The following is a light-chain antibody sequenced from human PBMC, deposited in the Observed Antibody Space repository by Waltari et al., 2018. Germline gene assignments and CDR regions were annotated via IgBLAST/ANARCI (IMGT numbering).Light chain of an antibody. Sequence: QSALTQPRSVSGSPGQSVTISCTGTSSDGGGYNYVSWYQQHPGKAPKCMIYDVSEQPSGVQERVAGSKAGNTASLTISGLQAEDEADYYCCSYAGSYNLVFGGGTKLTVL. CDR1: SSDGGGYNY. V-gene: IGLV2-11*01. CDR3: CSYAGSYNLV. CDR2: DVS. J-gene: IGLJ2*01.